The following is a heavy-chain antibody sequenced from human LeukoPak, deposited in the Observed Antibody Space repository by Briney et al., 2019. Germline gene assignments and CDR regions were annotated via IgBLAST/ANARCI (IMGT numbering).Heavy chain of an antibody. CDR3: ARGLLGPLDY. D-gene: IGHD2-15*01. Sequence: GGSLRLSCANSGFTFSNYWMNWVRQAPGKGLEWVANIKQDGSEKYYVDSVKGRFTISRGNAKNSLYLQMNSLRAEDTAVYYCARGLLGPLDYWGQGTLVTVSS. V-gene: IGHV3-7*01. J-gene: IGHJ4*02. CDR2: IKQDGSEK. CDR1: GFTFSNYW.